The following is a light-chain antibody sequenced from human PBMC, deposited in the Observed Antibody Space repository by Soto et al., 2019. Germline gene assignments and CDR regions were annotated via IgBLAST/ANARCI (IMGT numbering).Light chain of an antibody. CDR1: QGISSA. V-gene: IGKV1D-13*01. CDR2: DAS. Sequence: AIQLTQSPSSLSASVGDRVTITCRASQGISSALAWYQQKPGKAPKLLIYDASSLESGVPSRFSGSGSGPDFTLTLSSLQREDFATYHCQQFNNYRITFVQGTRLEIK. J-gene: IGKJ5*01. CDR3: QQFNNYRIT.